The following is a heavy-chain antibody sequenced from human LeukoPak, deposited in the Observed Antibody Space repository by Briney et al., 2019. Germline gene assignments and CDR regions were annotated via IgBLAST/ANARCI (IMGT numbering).Heavy chain of an antibody. CDR1: GGSISSGGYY. Sequence: SETLSLTCTVSGGSISSGGYYWSWVRQHPGKGLEWIGYIYYSGSTYYNPSLKSRVTISVDTSKNQFSLKLSSVTAADTAVYYCARDSGPRYCSGGSCQRYYGMDVWGQGTTVTVSS. CDR2: IYYSGST. D-gene: IGHD2-15*01. CDR3: ARDSGPRYCSGGSCQRYYGMDV. J-gene: IGHJ6*02. V-gene: IGHV4-31*03.